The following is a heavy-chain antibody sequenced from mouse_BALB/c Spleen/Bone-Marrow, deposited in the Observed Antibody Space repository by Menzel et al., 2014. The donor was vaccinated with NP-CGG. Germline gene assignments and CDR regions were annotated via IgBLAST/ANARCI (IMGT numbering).Heavy chain of an antibody. CDR3: AREDILYAMDY. CDR2: INPSNGRT. J-gene: IGHJ4*01. Sequence: QVQLKESGAELVKPGASVKLSCKASGYTFTSYWMHWVKQRPGQGLEWIGEINPSNGRTNYNEKFKSKATLTGDKSSSTAYMQLSSLTSEDSAVYYCAREDILYAMDYWGQGTSVTVSS. V-gene: IGHV1S81*02. CDR1: GYTFTSYW.